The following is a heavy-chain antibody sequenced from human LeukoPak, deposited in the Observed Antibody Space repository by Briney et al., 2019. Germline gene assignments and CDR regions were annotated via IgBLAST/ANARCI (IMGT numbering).Heavy chain of an antibody. CDR3: ARSGAYYGDLLTY. V-gene: IGHV4-59*01. J-gene: IGHJ4*02. D-gene: IGHD4-17*01. Sequence: SETLSLTCTVSGGSISSYYWSWIQQPPGKGLEWIGYMYNSGSTNYNPSLKSRVTISVDTSKNQLSLKLSSVTAADTAVYYCARSGAYYGDLLTYWGQGTLVTVSS. CDR1: GGSISSYY. CDR2: MYNSGST.